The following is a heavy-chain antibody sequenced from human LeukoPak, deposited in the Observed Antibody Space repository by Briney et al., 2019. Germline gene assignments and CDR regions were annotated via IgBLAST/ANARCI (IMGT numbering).Heavy chain of an antibody. Sequence: PGGSLRLSCAASGFSFSSYWMTWVRQAPGKGLEWVANIKQDGSEKYYVDSVKGRFTISRDNAKNSLYLQMNSLRAEDTAMYYCAKDGTIFGVVHYWGQGTLVTVSS. V-gene: IGHV3-7*01. J-gene: IGHJ4*02. CDR3: AKDGTIFGVVHY. CDR2: IKQDGSEK. D-gene: IGHD3-3*01. CDR1: GFSFSSYW.